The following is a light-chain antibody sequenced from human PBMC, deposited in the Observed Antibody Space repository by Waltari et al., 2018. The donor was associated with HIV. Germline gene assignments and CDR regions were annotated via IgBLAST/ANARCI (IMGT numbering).Light chain of an antibody. Sequence: EIVLTQSPGTLSLSPGEGATLSCRTSQSVSSSYLAWYQQKPCQSPRLLIYGASTRATGIPDRFNGSGSGTDFSLTIRRLEPEDFAVYYCQQYGSSPVTFGPGTKVDIK. CDR3: QQYGSSPVT. J-gene: IGKJ3*01. CDR1: QSVSSSY. V-gene: IGKV3-20*01. CDR2: GAS.